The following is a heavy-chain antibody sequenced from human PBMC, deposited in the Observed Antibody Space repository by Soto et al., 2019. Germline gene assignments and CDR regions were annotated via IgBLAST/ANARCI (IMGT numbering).Heavy chain of an antibody. CDR1: GGSFTGYY. CDR2: INYRGST. V-gene: IGHV4-34*01. Sequence: SETLSLTCAVYGGSFTGYYWTWIRQTPGKGLEWIGEINYRGSTYYNPSLESRNTMAVDTSKNQFSLKLSSVTAADTAVYFCVRGQPHRITIFEVVIRSYDYGMDVWGQGTTVTVSS. CDR3: VRGQPHRITIFEVVIRSYDYGMDV. J-gene: IGHJ6*02. D-gene: IGHD3-3*01.